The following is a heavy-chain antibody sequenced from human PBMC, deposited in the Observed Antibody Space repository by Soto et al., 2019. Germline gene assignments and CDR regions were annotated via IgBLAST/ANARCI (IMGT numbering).Heavy chain of an antibody. V-gene: IGHV3-9*01. CDR3: AKGRGGSQGGDSFDY. D-gene: IGHD1-26*01. CDR2: ISWNSGRT. CDR1: GFTYDDYD. J-gene: IGHJ4*02. Sequence: EVQLVESGGGLVQPGRSLRLSCAASGFTYDDYDMHWVRQAPGKGLEWVSAISWNSGRTAYADSVKGRFTISRDNAKNSLYLQMKSLRAEDRALYHCAKGRGGSQGGDSFDYWGQGTLVTVSS.